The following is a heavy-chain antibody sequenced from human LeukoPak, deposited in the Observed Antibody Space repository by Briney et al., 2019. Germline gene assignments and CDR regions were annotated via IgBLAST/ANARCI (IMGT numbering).Heavy chain of an antibody. D-gene: IGHD3-9*01. CDR1: GGSFSGYY. V-gene: IGHV4-34*01. Sequence: PSETLSLTCAVYGGSFSGYYWRWIRQPPGKGLEWIGEINHSGSTNYNPSLKSRVTISVDTSKNQFSLKLSSVTAADTAVYYCARGHLGRYLGAYYFDYWGQGTLVTVSS. J-gene: IGHJ4*02. CDR3: ARGHLGRYLGAYYFDY. CDR2: INHSGST.